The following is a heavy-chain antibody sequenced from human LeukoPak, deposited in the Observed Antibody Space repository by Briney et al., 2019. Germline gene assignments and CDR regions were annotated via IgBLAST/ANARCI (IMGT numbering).Heavy chain of an antibody. CDR1: GFTFSNAW. CDR2: IKSKTDGGTT. V-gene: IGHV3-15*01. D-gene: IGHD3-10*01. CDR3: TTEKWFGGLLIAY. J-gene: IGHJ4*02. Sequence: PGGSLRLSCAASGFTFSNAWMSWVRQAPGKGLEWVGRIKSKTDGGTTDYAAPVKGRFTISRDDSKNTLYLQMNSLKTEDTAVYYCTTEKWFGGLLIAYWGQGTLVTVSS.